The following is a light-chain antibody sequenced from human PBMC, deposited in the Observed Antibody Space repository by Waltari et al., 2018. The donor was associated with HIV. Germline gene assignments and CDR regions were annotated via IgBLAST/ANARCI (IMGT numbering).Light chain of an antibody. CDR1: ALANQY. J-gene: IGLJ3*02. CDR2: KDN. Sequence: SYELTQPPSVSVSPGQTARITCPGDALANQYAYWFQQKPGQAPVLFIFKDNERPSGIPARFSGSRSGTTVMLTISGVQAEDEADYYCQSVDSSRIWVFGGGTKLTVL. CDR3: QSVDSSRIWV. V-gene: IGLV3-25*03.